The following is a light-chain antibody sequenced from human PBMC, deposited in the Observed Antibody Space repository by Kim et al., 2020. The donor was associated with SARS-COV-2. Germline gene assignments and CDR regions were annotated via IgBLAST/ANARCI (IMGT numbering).Light chain of an antibody. J-gene: IGKJ2*01. CDR1: QSVSSSN. CDR3: QQYGIAPPYT. CDR2: GAS. V-gene: IGKV3-20*01. Sequence: SPGERATLSCRASQSVSSSNLAWYQQKPGQAPRLLMYGASSRATGIPDRCSGSGSGTDFILTISRLEPEDFAVYYCQQYGIAPPYTFGQGTKLEI.